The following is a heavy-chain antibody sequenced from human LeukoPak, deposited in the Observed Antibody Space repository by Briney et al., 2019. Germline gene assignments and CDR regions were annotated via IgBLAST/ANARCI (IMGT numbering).Heavy chain of an antibody. J-gene: IGHJ3*02. D-gene: IGHD6-19*01. CDR1: GYTFTSYD. CDR3: ARSHSSGSAFDI. V-gene: IGHV1-8*03. Sequence: ASVKVSCKASGYTFTSYDINWVRQATGQGLEWMGWMNPNSGNTGYAQKFQGRVTITRNTSISTAYMELSSLRSEDTAVYYCARSHSSGSAFDIWGQGTMVTVSS. CDR2: MNPNSGNT.